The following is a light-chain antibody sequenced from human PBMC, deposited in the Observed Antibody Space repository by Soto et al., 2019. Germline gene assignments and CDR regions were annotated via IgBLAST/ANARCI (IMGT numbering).Light chain of an antibody. J-gene: IGKJ1*01. CDR1: QSVSSN. Sequence: EIVMTQSPATLSVSPGERATLSCRASQSVSSNLACYQQKPGQAPRLLIYGASTRATGIPARFSGSGSGTELTLTISSQQSEDFAVYYCQQYNNWPPWTFGQGNKVEIK. CDR3: QQYNNWPPWT. V-gene: IGKV3-15*01. CDR2: GAS.